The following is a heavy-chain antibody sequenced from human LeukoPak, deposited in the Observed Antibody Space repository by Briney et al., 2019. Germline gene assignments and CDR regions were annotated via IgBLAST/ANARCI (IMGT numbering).Heavy chain of an antibody. CDR3: ARSSSTSCYF. V-gene: IGHV3-74*01. Sequence: GSLRLSCAASGFTFTSYWMHRVRQAPGKGLVWVSRVISDGSYTSYADSVKGRFTISRDNAKNTLYLQMNSLRAEDTAVYYCARSSSTSCYFWGQGTLVTVSS. J-gene: IGHJ4*02. D-gene: IGHD2-2*01. CDR2: VISDGSYT. CDR1: GFTFTSYW.